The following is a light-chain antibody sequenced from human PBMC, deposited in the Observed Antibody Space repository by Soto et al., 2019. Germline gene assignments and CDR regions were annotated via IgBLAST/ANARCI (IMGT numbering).Light chain of an antibody. J-gene: IGLJ2*01. CDR1: SSDVGSYNR. Sequence: QSALTQPPSVSGSPGQSVTISCTGTSSDVGSYNRVSWYQQPPGTAPKLMIYEVSNRPSGVPDRFSGSKSGNTVSLTISGLEDEDEADYYCSSYTSSSTPVVFGGGTKVTVL. CDR3: SSYTSSSTPVV. V-gene: IGLV2-18*02. CDR2: EVS.